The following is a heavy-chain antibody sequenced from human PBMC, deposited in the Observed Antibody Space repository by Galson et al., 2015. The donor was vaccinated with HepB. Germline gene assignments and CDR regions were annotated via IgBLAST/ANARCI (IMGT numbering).Heavy chain of an antibody. V-gene: IGHV3-23*01. J-gene: IGHJ6*03. CDR2: LSISGNDA. D-gene: IGHD3-16*01. Sequence: SLRLSCAASGFTFNNYAMSWVRQTAGKGLEWVAALSISGNDAYYAGSVKGRFTISRDNSKNTLFLQMNSLRAEDTAVYYCARDQRLLYVSLYYYHYY. CDR3: ARDQRLLYVSLYYYHYY. CDR1: GFTFNNYA.